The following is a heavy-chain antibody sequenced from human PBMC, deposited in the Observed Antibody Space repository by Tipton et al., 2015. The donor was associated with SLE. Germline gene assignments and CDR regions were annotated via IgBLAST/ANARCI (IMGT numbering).Heavy chain of an antibody. Sequence: TLSLTCTVSGGSISSSSYYWGWIRQPPGKGLEWIGEINHSGSTNYNPSLKSRVTISVDTSKNQFSLKLSSVTAADTAVYYCARGRGAFDIWGQGTMVTVSS. V-gene: IGHV4-39*07. CDR1: GGSISSSSYY. J-gene: IGHJ3*02. CDR3: ARGRGAFDI. CDR2: INHSGST.